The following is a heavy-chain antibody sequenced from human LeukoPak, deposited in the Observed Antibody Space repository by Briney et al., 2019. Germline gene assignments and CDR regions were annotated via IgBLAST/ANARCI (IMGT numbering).Heavy chain of an antibody. CDR3: AREGDGYNGY. CDR1: GYSISSGNS. V-gene: IGHV4-38-2*02. CDR2: IYHSGST. Sequence: SETLSFTSTVPGYSISSGNSWGWSGQPPGKGLEWIGSIYHSGSTYYNPSLKSRVTISVDTSKNQFSLKLSSVTAADTAVYYCAREGDGYNGYWGQGTLVTVSS. J-gene: IGHJ4*02. D-gene: IGHD5-24*01.